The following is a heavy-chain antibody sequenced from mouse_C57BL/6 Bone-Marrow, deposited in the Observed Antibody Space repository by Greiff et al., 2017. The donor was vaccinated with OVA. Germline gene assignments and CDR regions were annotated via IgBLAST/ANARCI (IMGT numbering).Heavy chain of an antibody. CDR1: GYTFTSYG. CDR2: IYPRSGNT. D-gene: IGHD3-1*01. CDR3: ARGGNLHLGGFAY. J-gene: IGHJ3*01. Sequence: QVQLQQSGAELARPGASVKLSCKASGYTFTSYGISWVKQRTGQGLEWIGEIYPRSGNTYYNEKFKGKATLTADKSSSTAYMELRSLTSEDSAVYFCARGGNLHLGGFAYWGQGTLVTVSA. V-gene: IGHV1-81*01.